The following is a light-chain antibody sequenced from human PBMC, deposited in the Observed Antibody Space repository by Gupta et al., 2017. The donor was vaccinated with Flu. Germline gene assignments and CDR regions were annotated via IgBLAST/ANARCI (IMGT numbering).Light chain of an antibody. CDR2: NDN. Sequence: QSLLTQPPSSSGTPGQRVTISCSGTNSNIGRNTLRWYQQLPGAAPKLIIQNDNQRPSGGPVRFSGSKTGPSTSLTISRLHSEDEGDFYCATWEDSLNGPVFGGGTRLTVL. J-gene: IGLJ3*02. V-gene: IGLV1-44*01. CDR3: ATWEDSLNGPV. CDR1: NSNIGRNT.